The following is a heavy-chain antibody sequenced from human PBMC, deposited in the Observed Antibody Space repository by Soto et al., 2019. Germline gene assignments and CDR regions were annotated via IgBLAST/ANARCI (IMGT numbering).Heavy chain of an antibody. Sequence: QVQLQESGPGLVKPSQTLSLTCTVSGGSISSGGYYWSWIRQHPGKGLEWIGYIYYSGSTYYNPSLTSRVTISVDTSKNQFSPKLSSVTAADTAVYYCTRGLGNPGWFDPWGQGTLVTVS. V-gene: IGHV4-31*03. J-gene: IGHJ5*02. CDR2: IYYSGST. CDR3: TRGLGNPGWFDP. D-gene: IGHD4-17*01. CDR1: GGSISSGGYY.